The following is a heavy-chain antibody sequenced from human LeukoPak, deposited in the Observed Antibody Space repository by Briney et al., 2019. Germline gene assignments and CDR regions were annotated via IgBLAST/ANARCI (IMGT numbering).Heavy chain of an antibody. J-gene: IGHJ4*02. CDR3: ATDPVGYCSANGCYSVDY. D-gene: IGHD2-15*01. CDR1: GYTFTGYY. Sequence: ASVKVSCKASGYTFTGYYMHWVRQAPGQGLEWMGWINPNSGGTNYAQKFQGRVTMTEDTSTDTAYMELSSLRSDDTAVYYCATDPVGYCSANGCYSVDYWGQGTLVTVSS. V-gene: IGHV1-2*02. CDR2: INPNSGGT.